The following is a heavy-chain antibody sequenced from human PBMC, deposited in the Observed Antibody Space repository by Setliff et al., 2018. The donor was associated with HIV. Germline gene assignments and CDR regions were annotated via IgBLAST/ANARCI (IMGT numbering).Heavy chain of an antibody. V-gene: IGHV4-39*01. CDR3: ARQGQLGSE. CDR2: IYYSGST. Sequence: SETLSLTCTVSAGSIRSSTYYWAWIRQPPGKGLEWIGTIYYSGSTYYNPSLKSRATISVDMSKNQFSLKLSSVTAADTAVYYCARQGQLGSEWGQGTLVTVSS. J-gene: IGHJ4*02. CDR1: AGSIRSSTYY. D-gene: IGHD1-1*01.